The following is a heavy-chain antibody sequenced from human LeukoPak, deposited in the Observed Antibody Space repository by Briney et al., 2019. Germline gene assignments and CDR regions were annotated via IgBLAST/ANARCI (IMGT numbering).Heavy chain of an antibody. D-gene: IGHD3-10*01. Sequence: PLASVKVSCKASGYTFTGYYMHWVRQAPGQGLEWMGWINPNSGGTNYAQKFQGWVTMTRDTSISTAYIELSRLRSDDTAVYYCARGSGVDYGSGSYPFDYWGQGTLVTVSS. V-gene: IGHV1-2*04. CDR2: INPNSGGT. CDR1: GYTFTGYY. CDR3: ARGSGVDYGSGSYPFDY. J-gene: IGHJ4*02.